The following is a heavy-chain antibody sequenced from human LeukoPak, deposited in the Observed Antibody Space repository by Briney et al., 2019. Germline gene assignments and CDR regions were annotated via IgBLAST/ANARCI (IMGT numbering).Heavy chain of an antibody. J-gene: IGHJ4*02. CDR2: INPNIGGT. CDR3: AREVGDLKYYVDY. CDR1: GYTFTSYY. Sequence: GASVKVSCKASGYTFTSYYMHWVRQAPGQGLEWMRWINPNIGGTNFAQKFQGRVTMTRDTSISTAYMELSGLRSDDTAVYYCAREVGDLKYYVDYWGQGTLVTVSS. D-gene: IGHD2-21*02. V-gene: IGHV1-2*02.